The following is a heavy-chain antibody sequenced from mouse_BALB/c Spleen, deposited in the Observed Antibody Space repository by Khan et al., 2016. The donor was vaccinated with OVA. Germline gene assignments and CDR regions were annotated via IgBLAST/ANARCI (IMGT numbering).Heavy chain of an antibody. J-gene: IGHJ4*01. V-gene: IGHV1-4*01. CDR1: GYSFTSHT. Sequence: VQLQQSGAELARPGASVKMSCKASGYSFTSHTMHWVKQRPGQGLEWIGYINPRSGYTNYNQKFNDKATLTADKSSSTAYMQLSSLTSEDSAVYYCARRTTGYALDYGGQGTSVTVSS. CDR3: ARRTTGYALDY. CDR2: INPRSGYT. D-gene: IGHD2-14*01.